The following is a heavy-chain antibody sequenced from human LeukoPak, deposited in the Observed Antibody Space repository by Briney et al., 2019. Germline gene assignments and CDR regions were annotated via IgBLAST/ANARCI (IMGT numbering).Heavy chain of an antibody. CDR3: ASTKDYGGGFDY. J-gene: IGHJ4*02. CDR1: GFTFSSYS. CDR2: ISSSSSYI. Sequence: PGGSLRLSCAASGFTFSSYSMNWVRQAPGKGLEWVSSISSSSSYIYYADSVKGRFTISRDNAKNSLYLQMNSLRAEDTAVYYCASTKDYGGGFDYWGQGTLVTVSS. V-gene: IGHV3-21*01. D-gene: IGHD4-23*01.